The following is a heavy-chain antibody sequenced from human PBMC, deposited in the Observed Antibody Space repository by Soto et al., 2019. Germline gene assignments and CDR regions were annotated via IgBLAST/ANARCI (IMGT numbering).Heavy chain of an antibody. J-gene: IGHJ4*02. CDR1: GFTFSSYS. V-gene: IGHV3-48*01. Sequence: EVQLVESGGGLVQPGGSLRLSCAASGFTFSSYSMNWVRQAPGKGLEWVSYISSSSSTIYYADSVKGRFTISRDNAKNXLYLKMNSLRAEDTAVYYCARDTGGAADSGGGYGYWGQGTLGTVSS. CDR2: ISSSSSTI. D-gene: IGHD6-19*01. CDR3: ARDTGGAADSGGGYGY.